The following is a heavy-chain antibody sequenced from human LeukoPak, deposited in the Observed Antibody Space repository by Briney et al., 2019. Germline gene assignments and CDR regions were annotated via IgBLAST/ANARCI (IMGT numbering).Heavy chain of an antibody. CDR3: VIDNSDQSGWLGYFQH. D-gene: IGHD6-19*01. Sequence: GGSLRLSCATSGFIFSKAWMSWVRQAPGKGLEWVGRIKSETDGGTTDYAAPVKGRFTISRDDSKNTLYLQMNSLKTEDTAVYYCVIDNSDQSGWLGYFQHWGQGTLVTVSS. J-gene: IGHJ1*01. CDR1: GFIFSKAW. CDR2: IKSETDGGTT. V-gene: IGHV3-15*01.